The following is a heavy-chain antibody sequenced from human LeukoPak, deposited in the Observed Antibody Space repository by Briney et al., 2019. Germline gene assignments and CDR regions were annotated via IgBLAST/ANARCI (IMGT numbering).Heavy chain of an antibody. J-gene: IGHJ5*02. V-gene: IGHV4-34*01. D-gene: IGHD2-8*02. CDR2: ISHDEGT. CDR1: GESFIDYH. Sequence: PSETLSLTCNIYGESFIDYHLSWIRQSPGKGLEWMGEISHDEGTNYNPSLKSRVTISVDTSKNQFSLKLSSVTAADTAVYYCARHRVYWWFDPWGQGTLVTVSS. CDR3: ARHRVYWWFDP.